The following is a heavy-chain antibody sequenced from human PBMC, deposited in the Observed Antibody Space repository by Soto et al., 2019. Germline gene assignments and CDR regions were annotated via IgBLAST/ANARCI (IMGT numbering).Heavy chain of an antibody. V-gene: IGHV4-59*01. CDR3: ARDFAGRGPFDP. CDR1: NVSITSSY. D-gene: IGHD1-26*01. Sequence: SETLSLTCTVSNVSITSSYWNWIRQSPGKGLEWIGFVYYTGTTKYNLSLTSRVTISVDTSKNEFSLKLMSVTTADTGFYSCARDFAGRGPFDPWGPGTLVTVSS. CDR2: VYYTGTT. J-gene: IGHJ5*01.